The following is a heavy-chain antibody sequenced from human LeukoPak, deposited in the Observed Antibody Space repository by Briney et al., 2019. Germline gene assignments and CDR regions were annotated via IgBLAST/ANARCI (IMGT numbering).Heavy chain of an antibody. CDR2: ISGSGGST. J-gene: IGHJ4*02. D-gene: IGHD2-2*01. CDR1: GFTFSSYA. V-gene: IGHV3-23*01. CDR3: AKSTPSSTRKGYYFDY. Sequence: GSLRLSCAASGFTFSSYAMSWVRQAPGKGLEWVSAISGSGGSTYYADSVKGRFTISRDNSKNTLYLQMNSLRAEDTAVYYCAKSTPSSTRKGYYFDYWGQGTLVTVSS.